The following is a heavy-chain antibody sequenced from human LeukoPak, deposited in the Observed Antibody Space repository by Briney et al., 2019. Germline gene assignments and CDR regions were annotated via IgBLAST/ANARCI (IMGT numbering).Heavy chain of an antibody. Sequence: SETLSLTCTVSGGSISSYYWSWIRQPPGKGLEWIGYIYYSGSTNYNPSLKSRVSISVDTSKNQFSLRLSSVTAADTAVYYCARNTGTTADHPCDHWGQGTLVTVSS. CDR3: ARNTGTTADHPCDH. CDR2: IYYSGST. J-gene: IGHJ4*02. CDR1: GGSISSYY. D-gene: IGHD3-10*01. V-gene: IGHV4-59*01.